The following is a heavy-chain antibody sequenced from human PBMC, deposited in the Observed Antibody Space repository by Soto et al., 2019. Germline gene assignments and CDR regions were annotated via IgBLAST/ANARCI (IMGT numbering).Heavy chain of an antibody. J-gene: IGHJ4*02. CDR3: ARDLGSGYHDY. V-gene: IGHV4-59*13. Sequence: SQTLSLTCTVSGGSISSYDWSLIRQPPGKGLECIWYIYYSATTNYNPSLKSRVTISVDTSKNQFSLKLSSVTAADTAVYYCARDLGSGYHDYGGQGTLVTVSS. CDR2: IYYSATT. D-gene: IGHD3-22*01. CDR1: GGSISSYD.